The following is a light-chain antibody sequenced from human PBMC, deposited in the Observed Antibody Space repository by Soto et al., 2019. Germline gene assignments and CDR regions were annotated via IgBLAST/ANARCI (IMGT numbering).Light chain of an antibody. CDR1: QSVSSSY. J-gene: IGKJ1*01. CDR3: HQYDSSPRT. CDR2: GAS. Sequence: EIVLTQSPGTLSLSPGERATLSCRASQSVSSSYLAWYQQKPGQAPRLLIYGASSRATGIPDRFSGSGSGRDFTITISRREAEDFLAYYCHQYDSSPRTFGQGTKVEIK. V-gene: IGKV3-20*01.